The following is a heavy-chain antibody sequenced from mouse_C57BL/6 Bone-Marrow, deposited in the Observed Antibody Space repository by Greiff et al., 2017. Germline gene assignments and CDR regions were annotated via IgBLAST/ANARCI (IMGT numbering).Heavy chain of an antibody. Sequence: VQLQQSGAELVKPGASVKLSCKASGYTFTEYTIHWVKQRSGQGLEWIGWFYPGSGSIKYNEKFKDKATLTADKSSSPVYMELSRLTAEDAAVYVCARHEAYGNYVRFFAYWGQGTLVTVSA. CDR3: ARHEAYGNYVRFFAY. CDR2: FYPGSGSI. V-gene: IGHV1-62-2*01. CDR1: GYTFTEYT. J-gene: IGHJ3*01. D-gene: IGHD2-10*02.